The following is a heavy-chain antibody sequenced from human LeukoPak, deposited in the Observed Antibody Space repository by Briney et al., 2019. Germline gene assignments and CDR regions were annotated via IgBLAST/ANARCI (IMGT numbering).Heavy chain of an antibody. D-gene: IGHD4-17*01. CDR3: ARVAYGDYGPSDWYFDY. V-gene: IGHV3-64*01. CDR2: ISSNGGST. J-gene: IGHJ4*02. CDR1: GFTFSSYG. Sequence: PGGSLRLSCAASGFTFSSYGMSWVRQAPGKGLEYVSAISSNGGSTYYANSVKGRFTISRDNSKNTLYLQMGSLRAEDMAVYYCARVAYGDYGPSDWYFDYWGQGTLVTVSS.